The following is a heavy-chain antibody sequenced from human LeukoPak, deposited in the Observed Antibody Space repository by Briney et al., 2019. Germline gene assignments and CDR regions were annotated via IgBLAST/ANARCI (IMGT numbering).Heavy chain of an antibody. CDR3: ARDGARSDFDY. J-gene: IGHJ4*02. V-gene: IGHV1-46*01. CDR1: GYTFSSYY. D-gene: IGHD3-3*01. Sequence: ASVKVSCKASGYTFSSYYIYWVRRAPGQGLEWVGGINPSGGSTTYAQKFQGRVTMTRDTSTSTVYMELSSLRSEDTAVYYCARDGARSDFDYWGQGTLVTVSS. CDR2: INPSGGST.